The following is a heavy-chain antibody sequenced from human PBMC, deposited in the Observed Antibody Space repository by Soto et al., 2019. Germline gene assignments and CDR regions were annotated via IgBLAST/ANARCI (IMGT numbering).Heavy chain of an antibody. D-gene: IGHD4-17*01. J-gene: IGHJ4*02. CDR2: IYYSGST. Sequence: QVQLQEPGPGLVKPSETLSLTCTVSGGSVSSGTYYWSWIRQPPGKRLEWIGYIYYSGSTSYNPSFQSRVTISLDTSKNQFSLKLRSVTAADTAIYYCARGRYGDYDYWGQGTLVTVSS. CDR3: ARGRYGDYDY. V-gene: IGHV4-61*01. CDR1: GGSVSSGTYY.